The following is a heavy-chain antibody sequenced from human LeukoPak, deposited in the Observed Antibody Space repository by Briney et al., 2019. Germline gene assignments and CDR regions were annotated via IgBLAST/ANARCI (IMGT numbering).Heavy chain of an antibody. CDR2: ISAYNGNT. CDR3: ARSGVQTANSWCIY. J-gene: IGHJ4*02. D-gene: IGHD6-13*01. Sequence: GASVKVSCKASGYTFTSYGISWVRQAPGQGLEWLGWISAYNGNTNHAEKLQDRVTMTTDTSTSTAYMELRSLSSDDTAVYYCARSGVQTANSWCIYWGQGTLVTVSS. CDR1: GYTFTSYG. V-gene: IGHV1-18*01.